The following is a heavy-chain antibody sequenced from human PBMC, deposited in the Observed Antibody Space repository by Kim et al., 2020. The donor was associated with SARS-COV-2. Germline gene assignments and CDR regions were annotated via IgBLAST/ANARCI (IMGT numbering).Heavy chain of an antibody. J-gene: IGHJ4*01. Sequence: GGSLRLSCAASGFTFSSYGMHWVRQAPGKGLEWVAVMWYDGINKYYVDSVKGRFTISRDTSKNTLYLQMNSLRAEDTAVYYCAKSQYSYYSSYPMVDYW. CDR2: MWYDGINK. CDR3: AKSQYSYYSSYPMVDY. V-gene: IGHV3-33*06. D-gene: IGHD6-19*01. CDR1: GFTFSSYG.